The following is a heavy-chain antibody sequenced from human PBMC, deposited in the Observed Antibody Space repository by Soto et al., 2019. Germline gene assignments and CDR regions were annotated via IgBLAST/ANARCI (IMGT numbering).Heavy chain of an antibody. CDR3: ARFFGSGFDY. V-gene: IGHV3-48*02. Sequence: EVQLVESGGGLVQPGGSLRLSCVASGFTFSTDSMNWVRQAPGKGLECVARISTSGATSYYADSVKGRFTISRDNAKTSLYLQMDSLRNEDTAVYYCARFFGSGFDYWGQGTLVTVSS. CDR2: ISTSGATS. J-gene: IGHJ4*02. CDR1: GFTFSTDS. D-gene: IGHD6-19*01.